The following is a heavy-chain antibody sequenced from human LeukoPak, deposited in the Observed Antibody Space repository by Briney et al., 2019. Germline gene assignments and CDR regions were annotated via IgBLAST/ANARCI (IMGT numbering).Heavy chain of an antibody. J-gene: IGHJ3*02. D-gene: IGHD5-18*01. V-gene: IGHV4-39*07. Sequence: SETLSLTCTVSGGSISSSSYYWGWIRQPPGKGLEWIGSIYYSGSTYYNPSLKSRVTISVDTSKNQFSLKLSSVTAADTAVYYCARDQKTAMATVVYAFDIWGQGTMVTVSS. CDR2: IYYSGST. CDR1: GGSISSSSYY. CDR3: ARDQKTAMATVVYAFDI.